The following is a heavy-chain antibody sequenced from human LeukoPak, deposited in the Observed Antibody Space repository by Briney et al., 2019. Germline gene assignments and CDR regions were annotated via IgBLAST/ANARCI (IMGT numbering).Heavy chain of an antibody. D-gene: IGHD1-26*01. Sequence: GESLKISCQVSGYTFISYWIYWVRQMPGKGLEWLGIIYPGDSDIRYSPSFQGQVTISADKSISTAYLQWTSLKASDTAMYYCARHGGTYPPSPFFDYWGQGTLVTVSS. CDR1: GYTFISYW. J-gene: IGHJ4*02. CDR3: ARHGGTYPPSPFFDY. CDR2: IYPGDSDI. V-gene: IGHV5-51*01.